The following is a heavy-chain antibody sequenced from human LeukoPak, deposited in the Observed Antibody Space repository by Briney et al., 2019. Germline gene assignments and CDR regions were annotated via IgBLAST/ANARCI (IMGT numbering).Heavy chain of an antibody. J-gene: IGHJ4*02. CDR1: GGSIGSSSYY. CDR3: ARLFGENDY. CDR2: IYYSGST. V-gene: IGHV4-39*01. D-gene: IGHD3-10*01. Sequence: SETLSLTCTVSGGSIGSSSYYWGWIRQPPGKGLEWIGSIYYSGSTYYNPSLKSRVTISVDTSKNQFSLKLGSVTAADTAVYYCARLFGENDYWGQGTLVTVSS.